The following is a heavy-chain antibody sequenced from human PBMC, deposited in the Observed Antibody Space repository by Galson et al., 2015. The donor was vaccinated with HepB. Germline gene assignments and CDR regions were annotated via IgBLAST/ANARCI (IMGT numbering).Heavy chain of an antibody. CDR3: ARRRGRFIVGATDVH. CDR2: IGTYNGHT. CDR1: GYTFTAYD. V-gene: IGHV1-18*04. Sequence: SVKVSCKASGYTFTAYDISWVRQAPGQGLEWMGWIGTYNGHTNYAQKLQGRVTLTTDTSTSTAYMELRSLTSDDTAVYYCARRRGRFIVGATDVHWGQGTLVTVSS. J-gene: IGHJ4*02. D-gene: IGHD1-26*01.